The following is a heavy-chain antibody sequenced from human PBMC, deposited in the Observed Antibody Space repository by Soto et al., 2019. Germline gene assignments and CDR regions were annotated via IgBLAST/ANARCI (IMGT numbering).Heavy chain of an antibody. CDR1: GFTVSSNY. Sequence: EVQLVESGGGLIQPGGSLRLSCAASGFTVSSNYMSWVRQAPGKGLEWVSVIYSGGSTFYADSVKGRFTISRDNSKNTLYPQMNSLRAEDTAVYYCARGFTIVGATAPDYWGQGTLVTVSS. CDR2: IYSGGST. D-gene: IGHD1-26*01. J-gene: IGHJ4*02. CDR3: ARGFTIVGATAPDY. V-gene: IGHV3-53*01.